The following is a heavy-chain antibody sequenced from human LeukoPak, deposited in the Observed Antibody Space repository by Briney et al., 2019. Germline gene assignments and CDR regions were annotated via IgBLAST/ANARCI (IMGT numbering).Heavy chain of an antibody. CDR2: IYYSGST. D-gene: IGHD2-15*01. V-gene: IGHV4-59*08. CDR1: GGSISSYY. CDR3: ARQGERWFYWYFDL. J-gene: IGHJ2*01. Sequence: SETLSLTCTVSGGSISSYYWSWIRQPPGKGLEWIGYIYYSGSTNYNPSLKSRDTISVDTSKNQFSLKLSSVTAADTAVYYCARQGERWFYWYFDLWGRGTLVTVSS.